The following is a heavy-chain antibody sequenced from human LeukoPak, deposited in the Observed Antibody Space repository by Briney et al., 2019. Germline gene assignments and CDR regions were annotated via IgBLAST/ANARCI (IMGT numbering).Heavy chain of an antibody. J-gene: IGHJ4*02. CDR2: INVGNGNT. V-gene: IGHV1-3*01. Sequence: ASVKVSCKASGYTFISYAVHWVRQAPGQRLEWMGWINVGNGNTKYSQRFQGRVTITRDTSASTAYMELSSLRSEDTAVYYCATNDDILTGYPLGYWGQGTLVTVSS. CDR3: ATNDDILTGYPLGY. CDR1: GYTFISYA. D-gene: IGHD3-9*01.